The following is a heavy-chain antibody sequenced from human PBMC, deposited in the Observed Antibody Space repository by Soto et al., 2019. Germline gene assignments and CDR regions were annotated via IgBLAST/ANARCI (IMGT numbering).Heavy chain of an antibody. CDR1: GYTFTSYG. J-gene: IGHJ6*02. CDR2: ISAYNGNT. V-gene: IGHV1-18*01. D-gene: IGHD3-9*01. Sequence: ASVKVSCKASGYTFTSYGISWVRQAPGQGLEWMGWISAYNGNTNYAQKLQGRVTMTTDTSTSTAYMELRSLRSDDTAVYYCARNYKLRYFDWLSYYGMDVWGQGTTVTVSS. CDR3: ARNYKLRYFDWLSYYGMDV.